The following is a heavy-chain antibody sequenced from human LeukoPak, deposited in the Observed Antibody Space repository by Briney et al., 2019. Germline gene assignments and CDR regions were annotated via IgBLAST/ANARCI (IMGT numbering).Heavy chain of an antibody. J-gene: IGHJ3*02. CDR1: GFTFSSYS. V-gene: IGHV3-21*01. CDR2: ISSSSSYI. D-gene: IGHD4-23*01. CDR3: ARPGLRWPDAFDI. Sequence: GGSLRLSCAASGFTFSSYSMNWVRQAPGKGLEWVSSISSSSSYIYYADSVKGRFTISRDNAKNSLYLQMNSLRAEDTAVYYCARPGLRWPDAFDIWGQGTMVTVSS.